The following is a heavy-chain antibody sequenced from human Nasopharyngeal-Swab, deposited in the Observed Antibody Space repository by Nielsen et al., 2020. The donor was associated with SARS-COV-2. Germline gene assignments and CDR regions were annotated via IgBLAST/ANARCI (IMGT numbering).Heavy chain of an antibody. CDR3: ARRVARAPRHEGDYYYGMDV. V-gene: IGHV4-39*01. D-gene: IGHD3-16*01. Sequence: RQAPGKGLERIGSIYYSGSTYYNPSLKSRVTISVDTSKNQFSLKLSSVTAADTAVYYYARRVARAPRHEGDYYYGMDVWGQGTTVTVSS. J-gene: IGHJ6*02. CDR2: IYYSGST.